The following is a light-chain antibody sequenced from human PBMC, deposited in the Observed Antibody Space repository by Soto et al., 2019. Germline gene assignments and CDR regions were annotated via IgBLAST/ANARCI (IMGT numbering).Light chain of an antibody. V-gene: IGLV2-14*01. J-gene: IGLJ2*01. Sequence: QSALTQPASVSGSPGQSITFSCTGTSSDVGAYNYVSWYQQHPGKAPKLMIYEVSNRPSGVPDRFSGSKSGTSASLAISGLQAEDEADYYCQSYDSTLRGSVFGGGTKVTVL. CDR3: QSYDSTLRGSV. CDR1: SSDVGAYNY. CDR2: EVS.